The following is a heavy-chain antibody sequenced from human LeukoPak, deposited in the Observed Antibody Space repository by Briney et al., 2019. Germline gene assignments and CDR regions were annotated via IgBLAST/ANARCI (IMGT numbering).Heavy chain of an antibody. CDR3: ARVGPWDFWSGYRLSYYYYYYMDV. J-gene: IGHJ6*03. CDR2: IYYSGTT. D-gene: IGHD3-3*01. Sequence: SETLSLTCTVSGGSILSSSYYWGWIRQPPGKGLEWIGSIYYSGTTYYNPSLKSRVTISVDTSKNQFSLKLSSVTAADTAVYYCARVGPWDFWSGYRLSYYYYYYMDVWGKGTTVTVSS. V-gene: IGHV4-39*07. CDR1: GGSILSSSYY.